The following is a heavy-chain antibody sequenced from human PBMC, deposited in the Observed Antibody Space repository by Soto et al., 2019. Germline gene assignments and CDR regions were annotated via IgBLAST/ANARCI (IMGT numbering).Heavy chain of an antibody. CDR2: VSPTGDTV. CDR3: LKDAPNGSIDD. CDR1: GFRFEQYV. Sequence: VQVVASGGGLVQPGRSLRLSCAGSGFRFEQYVMHWVRQPPGKGLECVSTVSPTGDTVAYADSVEGRFTVSRDNAKNSLSLQMNSLKGDDTAFYYCLKDAPNGSIDDWCQGNVVTVSS. V-gene: IGHV3-9*01. J-gene: IGHJ4*02. D-gene: IGHD3-10*01.